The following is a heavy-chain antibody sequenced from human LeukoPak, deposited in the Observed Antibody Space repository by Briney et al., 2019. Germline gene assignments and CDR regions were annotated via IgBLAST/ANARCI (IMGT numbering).Heavy chain of an antibody. CDR1: GFTFSNYG. Sequence: PGGSLRLSCAASGFTFSNYGMHWVRQAPGKGLEWVAYIQYDGSNQQYADSVKGRFSIPRDSSKNILYLQMNSLRAEDTAVYYCAKDRCSNGIGCYYYYMDVWGKGTTVTISS. CDR2: IQYDGSNQ. V-gene: IGHV3-30*02. D-gene: IGHD2-8*01. J-gene: IGHJ6*03. CDR3: AKDRCSNGIGCYYYYMDV.